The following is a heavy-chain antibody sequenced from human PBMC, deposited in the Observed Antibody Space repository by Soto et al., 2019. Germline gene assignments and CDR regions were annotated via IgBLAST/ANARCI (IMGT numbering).Heavy chain of an antibody. CDR3: ARGISNRWVY. CDR2: IHPSGIT. D-gene: IGHD3-10*01. J-gene: IGHJ4*02. CDR1: GDSLCTDYW. V-gene: IGHV4-4*02. Sequence: PSLTLPLPCAVSGDSLCTDYWWSWVRQPPGKGLERSREIHPSGITNYIQPLKSRFTMSLYKSNNQVALELYSMADAGTAVSSCARGISNRWVYWGQGTLVT.